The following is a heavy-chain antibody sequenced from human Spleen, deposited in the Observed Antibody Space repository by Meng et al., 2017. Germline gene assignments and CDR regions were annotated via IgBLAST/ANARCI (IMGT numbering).Heavy chain of an antibody. V-gene: IGHV1-2*06. CDR3: ASTFPEGGYYFDY. D-gene: IGHD1-14*01. J-gene: IGHJ4*02. CDR1: GYSFTGYY. CDR2: INPNSGGT. Sequence: QVQLVQSGAEVKKPGASVKVSCKASGYSFTGYYMHWVRQAPGQGLEWMGRINPNSGGTNYAQKFQGRVTMTRDTSISTAYMELSRLRSDEAAVYYCASTFPEGGYYFDYWGQGTLVTVSS.